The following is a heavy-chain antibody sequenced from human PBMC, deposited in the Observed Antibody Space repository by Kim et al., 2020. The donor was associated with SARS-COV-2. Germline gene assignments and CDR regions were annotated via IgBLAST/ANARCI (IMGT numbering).Heavy chain of an antibody. J-gene: IGHJ4*02. CDR2: ISASGGST. CDR1: GFTFSSYA. V-gene: IGHV3-23*01. CDR3: AKSTSGSGSYGGSDY. D-gene: IGHD3-10*01. Sequence: GGSLRLSCAASGFTFSSYAMSWVRQAPGKGLEWVSVISASGGSTHYGDSVKGRFTISRDNSNNTLHLQMNSLRAEDTALYYCAKSTSGSGSYGGSDYWGQGTLVTVSS.